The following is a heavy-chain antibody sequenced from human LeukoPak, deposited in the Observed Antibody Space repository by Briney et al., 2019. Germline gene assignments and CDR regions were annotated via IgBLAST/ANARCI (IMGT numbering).Heavy chain of an antibody. D-gene: IGHD3-22*01. CDR1: GYTFTSYG. CDR2: ISAYNGNT. J-gene: IGHJ4*02. Sequence: ASVKVSCKASGYTFTSYGISWVRQAPGQGLEWMGWISAYNGNTNYAQKLQGRVTMTTDTSTSTAYMELRSLRSDDTAVYYCARVYRYYYDSSGYYYYFDYWGQGTLVTVSS. V-gene: IGHV1-18*01. CDR3: ARVYRYYYDSSGYYYYFDY.